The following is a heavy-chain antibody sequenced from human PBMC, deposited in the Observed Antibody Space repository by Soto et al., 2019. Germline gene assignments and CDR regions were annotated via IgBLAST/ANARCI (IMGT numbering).Heavy chain of an antibody. CDR1: GFTFSAYG. CDR2: ISYDGTNK. Sequence: QVQLVESGGGVVQPGTSLRLSCAASGFTFSAYGMHWVRQAPGKGLEWVAVISYDGTNKYYADSVKGRFTISRDNSKNTLYLQMKSLSADDTAEYYCTKGGQQLVRYSLDSWGQGTLVTVSS. D-gene: IGHD6-13*01. V-gene: IGHV3-30*18. CDR3: TKGGQQLVRYSLDS. J-gene: IGHJ4*02.